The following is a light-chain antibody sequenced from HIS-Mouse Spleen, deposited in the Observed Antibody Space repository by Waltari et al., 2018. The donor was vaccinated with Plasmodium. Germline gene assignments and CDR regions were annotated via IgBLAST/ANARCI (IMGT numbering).Light chain of an antibody. CDR3: SSYAGSNNLV. Sequence: QSALTQPPSASASPGQSVTISCPGTSSYVGAYNYSSWYQQHPGKAPKLMIYEVSKRPSGVPDRFSGSKSGNTASLTVSGLQAEDEADYYCSSYAGSNNLVFGGGTKLTVL. V-gene: IGLV2-8*01. CDR1: SSYVGAYNY. J-gene: IGLJ2*01. CDR2: EVS.